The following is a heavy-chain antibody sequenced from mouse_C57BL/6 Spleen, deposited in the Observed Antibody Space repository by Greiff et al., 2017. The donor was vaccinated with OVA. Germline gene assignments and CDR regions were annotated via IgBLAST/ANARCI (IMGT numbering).Heavy chain of an antibody. CDR1: GFTFSSYP. CDR3: ARHYYGSSYYAMDY. J-gene: IGHJ4*01. Sequence: EVKLEESGGGLVKPGGSLKLSCAASGFTFSSYPMSWVRQTPEKRLEWVATISGGGGNTYYPDSVKGRFTISRDNAKNTLYLQMSSLRSEDTALYYCARHYYGSSYYAMDYWGQGTSVTVSS. V-gene: IGHV5-9*01. CDR2: ISGGGGNT. D-gene: IGHD1-1*01.